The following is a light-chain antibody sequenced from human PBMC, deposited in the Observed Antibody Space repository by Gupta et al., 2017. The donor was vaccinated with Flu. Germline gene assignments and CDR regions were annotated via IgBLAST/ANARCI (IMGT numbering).Light chain of an antibody. V-gene: IGLV1-40*01. Sequence: QSVLTQPPSVSGAPGQRVPIHCTGSSPNIGAGYDVHWYQQLPGTAPKLLIYGSSNRPSGVPDRFSGSKSVTSASLTITGLQAEDEADYYCQSYYIGLSVWVFGGGTKLTVL. CDR2: GSS. J-gene: IGLJ3*02. CDR1: SPNIGAGYD. CDR3: QSYYIGLSVWV.